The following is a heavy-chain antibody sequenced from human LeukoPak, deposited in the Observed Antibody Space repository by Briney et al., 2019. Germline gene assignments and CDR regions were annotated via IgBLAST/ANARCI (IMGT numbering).Heavy chain of an antibody. J-gene: IGHJ4*02. CDR1: GFTVSSNY. D-gene: IGHD2-21*02. CDR2: IYSGGST. Sequence: GGSLRLSCAASGFTVSSNYMSWVHQAPGKGLEWVSVIYSGGSTYYADSVKGRFTISRDNSKNTLYLQMNSLRAEDTAVYYCARGLNCGGDCYFYDYWGQGTLVTVSS. CDR3: ARGLNCGGDCYFYDY. V-gene: IGHV3-53*01.